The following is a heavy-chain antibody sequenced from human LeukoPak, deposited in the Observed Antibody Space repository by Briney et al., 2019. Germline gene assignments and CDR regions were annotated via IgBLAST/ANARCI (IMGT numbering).Heavy chain of an antibody. CDR2: ISSSSSYI. CDR1: GFTFSSYS. V-gene: IGHV3-21*01. J-gene: IGHJ4*02. CDR3: ARGRRYSYGSLVNDY. Sequence: GRSLRLSCAASGFTFSSYSMNWVRQAPGEGLGWVSSISSSSSYIYYADSVKGRFTICRPNAQHSPYTQVASQRAKDTAVYYCARGRRYSYGSLVNDYWGQGTLVTVSS. D-gene: IGHD5-18*01.